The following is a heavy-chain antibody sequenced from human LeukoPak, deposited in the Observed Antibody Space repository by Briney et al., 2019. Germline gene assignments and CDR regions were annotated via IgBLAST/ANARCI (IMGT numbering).Heavy chain of an antibody. CDR2: ISGSGGST. Sequence: GGSLRLSCAASGFTFSSYAMSWVRQAPGKGLEWVSVISGSGGSTNYADSVKGRFTISRDNSKNTLYLQMNSLRAEDTAVYYRALLTGDPLDYWGQGTLVTVSS. J-gene: IGHJ4*02. V-gene: IGHV3-23*01. CDR1: GFTFSSYA. CDR3: ALLTGDPLDY. D-gene: IGHD7-27*01.